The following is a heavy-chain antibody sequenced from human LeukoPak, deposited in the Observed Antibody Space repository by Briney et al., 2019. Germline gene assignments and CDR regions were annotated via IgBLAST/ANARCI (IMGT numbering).Heavy chain of an antibody. CDR2: IYYSGST. CDR1: GGSFSSYY. J-gene: IGHJ4*02. D-gene: IGHD2-2*01. V-gene: IGHV4-59*01. CDR3: ARGGGSAALTRFDY. Sequence: PSETLSLTCAVYGGSFSSYYWSRIRQPPGKGLEWIGYIYYSGSTNYNPSLKSRVTISVDTSENQFSLKLSSVTAADTAVYYCARGGGSAALTRFDYWGQGALVTVSS.